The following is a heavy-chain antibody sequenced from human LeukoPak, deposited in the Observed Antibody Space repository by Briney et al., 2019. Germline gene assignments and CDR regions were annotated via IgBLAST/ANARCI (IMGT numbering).Heavy chain of an antibody. CDR1: GGTFSSYA. J-gene: IGHJ4*02. D-gene: IGHD6-6*01. CDR3: ARVRIEARNYFDY. CDR2: IIPIFGTA. Sequence: SVKVSCTASGGTFSSYAISWVRQAPGQGREWMGGIIPIFGTANYAQKFQGRVTITTDESTTTAYMELSSLRSEDTAVYYCARVRIEARNYFDYWGQGTLVTVSS. V-gene: IGHV1-69*05.